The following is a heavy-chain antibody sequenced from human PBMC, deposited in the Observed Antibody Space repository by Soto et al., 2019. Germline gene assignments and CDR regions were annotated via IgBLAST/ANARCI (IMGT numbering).Heavy chain of an antibody. CDR3: AIFNGSGSEHFDY. Sequence: QVQLVQSGAEVKKPGSSVKVSCTASGDTFSRYTISWVRQVPGQGPEWMGRTIPMLGMADYAQNFQARVTINVNKSTGTAYMVLISLRSEDTAIYYWAIFNGSGSEHFDYWGQGTLVTVSS. D-gene: IGHD3-10*01. CDR1: GDTFSRYT. J-gene: IGHJ4*02. V-gene: IGHV1-69*02. CDR2: TIPMLGMA.